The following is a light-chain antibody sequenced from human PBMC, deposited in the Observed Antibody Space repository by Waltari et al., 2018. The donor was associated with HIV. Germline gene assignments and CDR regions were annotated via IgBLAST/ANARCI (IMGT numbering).Light chain of an antibody. CDR3: QQSDSSPT. V-gene: IGKV1-39*01. J-gene: IGKJ3*01. Sequence: DIQMTQSPSSLAASIGDRVTIACRTSQNIKNYLNWYQQKPGKAPKILIYTATTLQSGVSSRFNGSGSGTDFTLTITGLEPEDFAIYFCQQSDSSPTFGPGTTVDVK. CDR1: QNIKNY. CDR2: TAT.